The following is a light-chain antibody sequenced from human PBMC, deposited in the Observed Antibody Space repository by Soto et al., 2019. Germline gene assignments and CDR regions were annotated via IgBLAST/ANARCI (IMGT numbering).Light chain of an antibody. CDR2: DAS. V-gene: IGKV1-5*01. Sequence: DIQMTQSPSTLSASVGDRVSITCRASQNIDGWLAWYQQKPGKAPKFLIFDASSLESGTPSRFSGRRSGTQFTLTISSLQPDDFATYYCQQYDNYSTFGQGTKVDI. CDR3: QQYDNYST. J-gene: IGKJ1*01. CDR1: QNIDGW.